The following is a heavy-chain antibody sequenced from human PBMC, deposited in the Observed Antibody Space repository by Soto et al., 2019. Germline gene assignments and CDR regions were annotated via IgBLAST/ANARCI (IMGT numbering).Heavy chain of an antibody. D-gene: IGHD5-18*01. CDR2: ISYDGSNK. J-gene: IGHJ4*02. CDR1: GFTFSTYG. CDR3: ANGFSYSGIDY. Sequence: QVQLVESGGGVVQPGRSLRLSCAASGFTFSTYGMHWVRQAPGKGLEWVAVISYDGSNKYYADSVKGRFTISRDNSKNPLYLQLRSMRAEDRAVYYCANGFSYSGIDYWGQGTLVTVSS. V-gene: IGHV3-30*18.